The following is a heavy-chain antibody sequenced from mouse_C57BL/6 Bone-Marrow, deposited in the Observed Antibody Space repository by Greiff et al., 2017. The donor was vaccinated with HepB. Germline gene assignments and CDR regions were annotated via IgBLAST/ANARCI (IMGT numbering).Heavy chain of an antibody. J-gene: IGHJ4*01. CDR2: IYPGSGST. Sequence: QVQLKESGAELVKPGASVKMSCKASGYTFTSYWITWVKQRPGQGLEWIGDIYPGSGSTNYNEKFKSKATLTVDTSSSTAYMQLSSLTSEDSAVYYCARYHSGYWGQGTSVTVSS. V-gene: IGHV1-55*01. CDR1: GYTFTSYW. CDR3: ARYHSGY. D-gene: IGHD3-1*01.